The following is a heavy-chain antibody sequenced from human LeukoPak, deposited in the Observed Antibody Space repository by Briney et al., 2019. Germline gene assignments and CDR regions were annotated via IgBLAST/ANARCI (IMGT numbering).Heavy chain of an antibody. V-gene: IGHV5-51*01. CDR1: GYSFTSYW. CDR2: IYPGDSDT. CDR3: ARGEQRYCSSTSCYRGYYYYGMDV. D-gene: IGHD2-2*02. J-gene: IGHJ6*02. Sequence: GESLKISCQGSGYSFTSYWIGWVRQMPGKGLEWMGIIYPGDSDTRYSPSFQGQVTISADKSISTAYLQWSSLKASDTAMYYCARGEQRYCSSTSCYRGYYYYGMDVWGQGTTVTVSS.